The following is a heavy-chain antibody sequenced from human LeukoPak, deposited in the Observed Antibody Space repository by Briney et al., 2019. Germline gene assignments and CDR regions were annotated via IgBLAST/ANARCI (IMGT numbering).Heavy chain of an antibody. V-gene: IGHV3-23*01. J-gene: IGHJ4*02. CDR2: VSGGGRST. CDR1: GFTFSSYA. D-gene: IGHD4-17*01. CDR3: AKGATVTTYSYFDY. Sequence: PGGSLRLSCAASGFTFSSYAMSWVRQAPGKGLEWVSSVSGGGRSTDYADSVKGRFTISRDHSKNTLYLQMNSLRAEDTAVYYCAKGATVTTYSYFDYWGQGTLVTVSS.